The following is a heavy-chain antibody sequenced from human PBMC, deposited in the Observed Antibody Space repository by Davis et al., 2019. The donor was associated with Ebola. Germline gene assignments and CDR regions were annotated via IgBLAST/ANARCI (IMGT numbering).Heavy chain of an antibody. CDR2: INTKTGNP. CDR3: ARITMVRGIMELDY. V-gene: IGHV7-4-1*02. J-gene: IGHJ4*02. D-gene: IGHD3-10*01. CDR1: GYTFTDYA. Sequence: AASVKVSCKASGYTFTDYAMNWVRQAPGQGLEWMGWINTKTGNPTYAQGFRGRFVLSLDTSVSTAYLQISSLKAEDTAVYYCARITMVRGIMELDYWGQGTLVTVSS.